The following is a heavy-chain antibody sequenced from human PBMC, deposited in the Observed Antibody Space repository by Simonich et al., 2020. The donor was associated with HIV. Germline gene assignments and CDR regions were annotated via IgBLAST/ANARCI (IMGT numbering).Heavy chain of an antibody. CDR1: VFTFDDYA. D-gene: IGHD6-6*01. CDR3: AKDRYSSSSGSFDY. V-gene: IGHV3-9*03. Sequence: EVQLVESGGGLVQPGMSIRLSCAASVFTFDDYAMHWVRQAPVTGREGVSSISWKSGSIGYADSVKGRFTISRDNAKNSLYLQMTSLRAEDMALYYCAKDRYSSSSGSFDYWGQGTLVTVSS. CDR2: ISWKSGSI. J-gene: IGHJ4*02.